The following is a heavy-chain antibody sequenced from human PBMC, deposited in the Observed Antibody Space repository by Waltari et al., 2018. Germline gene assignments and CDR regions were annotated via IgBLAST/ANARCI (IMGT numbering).Heavy chain of an antibody. CDR3: ASAYYDFWSGYFGSSRPVAFDI. V-gene: IGHV3-7*01. D-gene: IGHD3-3*01. CDR1: GFTFSSYW. J-gene: IGHJ3*02. CDR2: IKQDGSEK. Sequence: EVQLVESGGGLVQPGGSLRLSCAASGFTFSSYWMSWVRQAPGKGLEWGANIKQDGSEKYYGDSVNGRFTISRDNAKNSLYLQMNSLRAEDTAVYYCASAYYDFWSGYFGSSRPVAFDIWGQGTMVTVSS.